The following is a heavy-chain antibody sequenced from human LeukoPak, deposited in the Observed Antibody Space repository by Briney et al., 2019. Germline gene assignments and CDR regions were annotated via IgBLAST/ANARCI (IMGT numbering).Heavy chain of an antibody. D-gene: IGHD2-15*01. CDR2: IYYSGST. Sequence: SETLSLTCTVSGGSISSGGYYWSWIRQHPGKGLERIGYIYYSGSTYYNPSLKSRVTISVDMSKNQFSLKLSSVTAADTAVYFCARRRVVVASTDGASGAFDIWGQGTMVTVSS. CDR1: GGSISSGGYY. V-gene: IGHV4-31*03. CDR3: ARRRVVVASTDGASGAFDI. J-gene: IGHJ3*02.